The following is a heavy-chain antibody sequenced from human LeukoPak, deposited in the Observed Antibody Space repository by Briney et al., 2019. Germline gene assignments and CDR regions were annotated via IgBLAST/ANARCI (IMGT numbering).Heavy chain of an antibody. Sequence: GGSLRLSCAASGFTVSRDYMSWVRQAPGKGLEWVSVIYGGDTTYYADSVRGRFTISRDTSKNTLYLQMNSLRAADTAVYYCARAIQCGGYFDYWGQGTLVTVSS. CDR1: GFTVSRDY. V-gene: IGHV3-53*01. D-gene: IGHD2-21*01. CDR2: IYGGDTT. CDR3: ARAIQCGGYFDY. J-gene: IGHJ4*02.